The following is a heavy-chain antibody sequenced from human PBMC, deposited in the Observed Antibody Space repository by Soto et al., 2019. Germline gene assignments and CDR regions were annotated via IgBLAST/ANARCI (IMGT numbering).Heavy chain of an antibody. J-gene: IGHJ5*02. Sequence: QVQLQASGPGLVKPSETLSLTCTVSGASMNSYHWSWIRQPAGKGLEWIGHIHSSGSTNYNPSLKSPVTMSVDTSKNKFSLRRRSLTAADTAVYYCARDQGVAAAGITWFDPWGQGSLVTVSS. D-gene: IGHD6-13*01. CDR3: ARDQGVAAAGITWFDP. CDR1: GASMNSYH. V-gene: IGHV4-4*07. CDR2: IHSSGST.